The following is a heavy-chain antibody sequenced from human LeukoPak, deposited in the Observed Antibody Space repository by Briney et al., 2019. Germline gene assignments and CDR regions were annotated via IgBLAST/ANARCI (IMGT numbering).Heavy chain of an antibody. CDR2: FDPEDGET. CDR3: ATPVLAVAGVVFDY. J-gene: IGHJ4*02. CDR1: GYTLTELS. D-gene: IGHD6-19*01. V-gene: IGHV1-24*01. Sequence: ASVKVSCKVSGYTLTELSMHWVRQAPGKGLEWMGGFDPEDGETIYAQKFKGRVTMTEDTSTDTAYMELSSLRSEDTAVYYCATPVLAVAGVVFDYWGQGTLVTVSS.